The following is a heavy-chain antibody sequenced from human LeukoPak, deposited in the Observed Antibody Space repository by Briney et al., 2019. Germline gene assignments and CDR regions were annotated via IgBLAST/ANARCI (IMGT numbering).Heavy chain of an antibody. J-gene: IGHJ4*02. D-gene: IGHD3-10*01. CDR3: ARSGWVRGAPRY. CDR2: IYYSGST. Sequence: SGGSISSGGYYXGWVRQHPGKGLEWIGYIYYSGSTYYNPSLKSRVTISVDTSKTQFSLKLSSVTAADTAVYYCARSGWVRGAPRYWGQGTLVTVSS. CDR1: GGSISSGGYY. V-gene: IGHV4-31*02.